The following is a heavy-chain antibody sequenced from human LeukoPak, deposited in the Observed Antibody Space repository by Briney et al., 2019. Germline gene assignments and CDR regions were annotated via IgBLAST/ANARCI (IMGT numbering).Heavy chain of an antibody. D-gene: IGHD4-17*01. J-gene: IGHJ5*02. CDR1: GFTFSSYG. V-gene: IGHV3-30*02. Sequence: GGSLRLSCAASGFTFSSYGMHWVRQAPGKGLEWVAFIRYDGSNKYYADSVKGRFTISRDNSKNTLYLQMNSLRAEDTAVYYCAKGATTVTTGWFDPWGQGTLVTVSS. CDR3: AKGATTVTTGWFDP. CDR2: IRYDGSNK.